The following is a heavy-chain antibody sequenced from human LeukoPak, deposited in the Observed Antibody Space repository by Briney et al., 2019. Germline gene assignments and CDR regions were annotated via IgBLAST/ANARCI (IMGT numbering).Heavy chain of an antibody. CDR1: GGSISSSSYY. D-gene: IGHD3-10*01. CDR2: IYTSGST. Sequence: PSETLSLTCTVSGGSISSSSYYWSWIRQPAGKGLEWLGRIYTSGSTNYNPSLKSRVTISVDTSKNQFSLKLSSVTAADTAVYYCARRYYGSGEGYFDYWGQGTLVTVSS. J-gene: IGHJ4*02. CDR3: ARRYYGSGEGYFDY. V-gene: IGHV4-61*02.